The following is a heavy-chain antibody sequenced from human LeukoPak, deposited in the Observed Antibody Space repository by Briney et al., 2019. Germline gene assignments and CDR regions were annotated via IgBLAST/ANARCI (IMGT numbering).Heavy chain of an antibody. V-gene: IGHV1-69*05. CDR3: ARAALGGVSSGMGY. J-gene: IGHJ4*02. CDR2: IIPIFDTA. D-gene: IGHD3-22*01. CDR1: RGTFTSYA. Sequence: PEKVSCTASRGTFTSYAISWVRQAPGHGLEWMGGIIPIFDTANYAQKFQGRVAITTDESTSTAYMELSSLRSEDAAVYYCARAALGGVSSGMGYWGQGTLVTVSS.